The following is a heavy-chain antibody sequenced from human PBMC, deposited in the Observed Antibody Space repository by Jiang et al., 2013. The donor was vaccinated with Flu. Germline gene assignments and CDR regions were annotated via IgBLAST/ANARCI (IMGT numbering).Heavy chain of an antibody. V-gene: IGHV4-39*01. J-gene: IGHJ4*02. Sequence: LLKPSETLSLTCTVSGGSISSSSYYWGWIRQPPGKGLEWIGSIYYSGSTYYNPSLKSRVTISVDTSKNQFSLKLSSVTAADTAVYYCARQLSSWYDYWGQGTLVTVSS. D-gene: IGHD6-13*01. CDR1: GGSISSSSYY. CDR2: IYYSGST. CDR3: ARQLSSWYDY.